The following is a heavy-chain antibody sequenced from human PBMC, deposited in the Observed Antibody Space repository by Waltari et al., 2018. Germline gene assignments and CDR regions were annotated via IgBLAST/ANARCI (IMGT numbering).Heavy chain of an antibody. Sequence: QVQLQQWGAGLLKPSETLSLTCAVYGGSFSGYYWSWIRQPPGKGLEWIGEINHSGSTNYNPSLKSRVTISVDTSKNQFSLKLSSVTAADTAVYYCGRKSVRGNWGLRPYYGMDVWGQGTTVTVSS. J-gene: IGHJ6*02. D-gene: IGHD7-27*01. CDR2: INHSGST. V-gene: IGHV4-34*01. CDR3: GRKSVRGNWGLRPYYGMDV. CDR1: GGSFSGYY.